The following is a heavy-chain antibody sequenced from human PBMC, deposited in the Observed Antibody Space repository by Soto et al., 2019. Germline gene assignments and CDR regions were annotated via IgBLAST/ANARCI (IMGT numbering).Heavy chain of an antibody. J-gene: IGHJ6*03. V-gene: IGHV1-69*04. CDR3: ARDTGYCSSTSCYVGYMDV. Sequence: GASVKVSCKASGGTFSSYTISWVRQAPGQGLEWMGRIIPILGIANYAQKFQGRVTITADTSTSTAYMELRSLRSDDTAVYYCARDTGYCSSTSCYVGYMDVWGKGTTVTVSS. CDR2: IIPILGIA. D-gene: IGHD2-2*01. CDR1: GGTFSSYT.